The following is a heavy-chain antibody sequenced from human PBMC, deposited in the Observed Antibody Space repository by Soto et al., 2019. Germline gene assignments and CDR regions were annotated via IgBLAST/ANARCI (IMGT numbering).Heavy chain of an antibody. CDR2: ISAYNGNT. D-gene: IGHD5-12*01. Sequence: ASVKVSCKASGYTFTSYGISWVRQAPGQGLEWMGWISAYNGNTNYAQKLQGRVTMTTDTSTSTAYMELRSLRSDDTAVYYCARDPYSGYALYYFDYWGQGTLVTVSS. CDR3: ARDPYSGYALYYFDY. J-gene: IGHJ4*02. V-gene: IGHV1-18*01. CDR1: GYTFTSYG.